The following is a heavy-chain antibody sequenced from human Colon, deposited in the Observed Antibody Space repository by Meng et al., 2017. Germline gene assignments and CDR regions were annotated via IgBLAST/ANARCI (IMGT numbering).Heavy chain of an antibody. CDR1: GGSISSSSYY. CDR3: ARDERYYYDSSGYPNAFDI. Sequence: SETLSLTCTVSGGSISSSSYYWGWIRQPPGRGLEWIGSIYYSGSTYYNPSLKSRVTISVDTSKNQLSLKLTSVTAADTAVYYCARDERYYYDSSGYPNAFDIWGQGTMVTVSS. V-gene: IGHV4-39*07. J-gene: IGHJ3*02. CDR2: IYYSGST. D-gene: IGHD3-22*01.